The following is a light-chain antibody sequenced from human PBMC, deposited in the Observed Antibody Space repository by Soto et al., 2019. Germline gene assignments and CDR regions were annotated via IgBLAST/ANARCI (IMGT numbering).Light chain of an antibody. CDR1: QSVSSRY. CDR3: QQLNTYTVT. CDR2: GAS. V-gene: IGKV3-20*01. J-gene: IGKJ4*01. Sequence: EIVLTQSPGTLSLSPGERATLSCRASQSVSSRYLAWYPQKPGQAPRXVIYGASSRETGIPDRFSGSGSGTEFTLTISSLQPEDFETYSCQQLNTYTVTFGGGTKVDIK.